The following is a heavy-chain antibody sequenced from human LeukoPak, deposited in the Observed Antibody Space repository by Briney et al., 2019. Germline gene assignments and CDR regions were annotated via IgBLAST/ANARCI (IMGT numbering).Heavy chain of an antibody. D-gene: IGHD1-26*01. CDR1: GFPFGDYA. Sequence: PGGSLRLSCTASGFPFGDYAMSWFRQPPGKGLEWIGSIYYSGSTYYNPSLKSRVTISVDTSKNQFSLKLSSVTDADTAVYYCARVHKELSLHDAFDIWGQGTMVTVSS. CDR3: ARVHKELSLHDAFDI. V-gene: IGHV4-39*07. CDR2: IYYSGST. J-gene: IGHJ3*02.